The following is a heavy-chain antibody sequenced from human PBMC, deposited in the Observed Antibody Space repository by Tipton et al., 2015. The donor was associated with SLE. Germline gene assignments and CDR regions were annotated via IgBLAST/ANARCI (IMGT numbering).Heavy chain of an antibody. CDR1: GGSFSGYY. CDR2: INHSGST. Sequence: TLSLTCAVYGGSFSGYYWSWIRQPPGKGLEWIGEINHSGSTNYNPSLKSRVTISVDTSKNQLSLKLSSVTAADTAVYYCASLRTEYYYGSRADYWGQGTLVTVSS. D-gene: IGHD3-10*01. J-gene: IGHJ4*02. CDR3: ASLRTEYYYGSRADY. V-gene: IGHV4-34*01.